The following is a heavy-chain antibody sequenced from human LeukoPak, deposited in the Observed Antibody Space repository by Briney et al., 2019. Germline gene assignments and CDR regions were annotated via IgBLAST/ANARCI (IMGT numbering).Heavy chain of an antibody. CDR3: ASVRPLPVLRFLEWRETYYYYMDV. V-gene: IGHV4-34*01. D-gene: IGHD3-3*01. CDR2: INHSGST. CDR1: GGSFSDYY. Sequence: SETLSLGCAVYGGSFSDYYWGWIRQPPGKGLEWNGEINHSGSTNYNPSLQSRVTISVDTSKNQFSLKLSSVTAADTAVYYCASVRPLPVLRFLEWRETYYYYMDVWGKGTTVTVSS. J-gene: IGHJ6*03.